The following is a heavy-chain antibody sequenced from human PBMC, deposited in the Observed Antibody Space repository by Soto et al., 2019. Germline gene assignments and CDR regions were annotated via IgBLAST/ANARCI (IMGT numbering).Heavy chain of an antibody. J-gene: IGHJ6*03. V-gene: IGHV1-18*01. CDR3: ARKRNYDFWSGSFSPHYMDV. D-gene: IGHD3-3*01. Sequence: ASVKVSCKASGYTFTSYVISWVRQAPGQGLEWMGWISAYNGNTNYAQKLQGRVTMTTDTSTSTAYMELRSLRSDDTAVYYCARKRNYDFWSGSFSPHYMDVWGKGTAVTVSS. CDR2: ISAYNGNT. CDR1: GYTFTSYV.